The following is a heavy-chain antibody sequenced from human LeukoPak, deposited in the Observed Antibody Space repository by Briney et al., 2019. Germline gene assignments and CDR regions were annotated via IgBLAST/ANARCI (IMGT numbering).Heavy chain of an antibody. Sequence: SVKVSCKASGGTFSSYAISWVRQAPGQGLEWMGGIIPIFGTANYAQKFQGRVTITADKSTSTAYMELSSLRSEDTAVYYCARGLEWLTRRHTWFDPWGQGTLVTVSS. J-gene: IGHJ5*02. D-gene: IGHD3-3*01. V-gene: IGHV1-69*06. CDR2: IIPIFGTA. CDR1: GGTFSSYA. CDR3: ARGLEWLTRRHTWFDP.